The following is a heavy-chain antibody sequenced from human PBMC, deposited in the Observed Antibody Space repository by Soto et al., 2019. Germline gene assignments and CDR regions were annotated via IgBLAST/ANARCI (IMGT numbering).Heavy chain of an antibody. Sequence: QLQLQESGSGLVKPSQTLSLTCAVSGGSISSGGYSWSWIRQPPGKGPEWIGYIYHSGSTYYNPPLKSRVTISVDRSKNQFSRKLSSVTAADTAVYYCARENNVLPGGYFDYWGQGTLVTVSS. CDR2: IYHSGST. V-gene: IGHV4-30-2*01. CDR3: ARENNVLPGGYFDY. CDR1: GGSISSGGYS. J-gene: IGHJ4*02. D-gene: IGHD3-10*01.